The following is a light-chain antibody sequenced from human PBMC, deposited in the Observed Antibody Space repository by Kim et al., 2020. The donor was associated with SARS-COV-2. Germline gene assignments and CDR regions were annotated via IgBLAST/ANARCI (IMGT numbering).Light chain of an antibody. Sequence: DIQMTQSPPSLSASVGDRVTITCQASQDISNYLNWYQQKPGKAPKLLIYDASNLETGVPSRFSGSGSGTDFTFTISSLQPEYIATYYCQQYDNLPTFGQGTKVDIK. CDR2: DAS. J-gene: IGKJ1*01. CDR1: QDISNY. V-gene: IGKV1-33*01. CDR3: QQYDNLPT.